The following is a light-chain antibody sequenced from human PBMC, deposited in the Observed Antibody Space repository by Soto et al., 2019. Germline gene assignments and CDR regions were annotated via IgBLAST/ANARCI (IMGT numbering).Light chain of an antibody. CDR3: QQYGSSPSRT. Sequence: IVVTQSPATLSVSPGESVTFSCQARLFIANHLAWYQQKPGQAPRLLFYGASTRATDVPDRFSGSGSGADFTLSISRLEPEDFAVYYCQQYGSSPSRTFGQGTKVDIK. CDR1: LFIANH. CDR2: GAS. J-gene: IGKJ1*01. V-gene: IGKV3-20*01.